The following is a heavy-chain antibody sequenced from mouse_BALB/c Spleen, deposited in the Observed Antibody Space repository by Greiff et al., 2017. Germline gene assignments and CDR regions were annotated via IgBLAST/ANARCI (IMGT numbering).Heavy chain of an antibody. CDR3: ARVGGGGQIWYFEV. V-gene: IGHV2-6-7*01. CDR2: IWGDGST. CDR1: GFSLTGHG. Sequence: VQLVESGPGLVAPSQSLSITCTVSGFSLTGHGVNWVRQPPGKGRGWVGMIWGDGSTDYNSALKSRLSLSKDNAKSQVFVKMNRLPTDDTDRYYWARVGGGGQIWYFEVWGAGTTVTVSS. J-gene: IGHJ1*01. D-gene: IGHD1-1*01.